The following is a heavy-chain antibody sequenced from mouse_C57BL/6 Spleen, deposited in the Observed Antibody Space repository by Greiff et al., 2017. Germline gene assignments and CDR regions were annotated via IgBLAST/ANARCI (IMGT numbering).Heavy chain of an antibody. CDR2: IDPSDSYT. CDR3: ARHGNYPYYFDY. V-gene: IGHV1-69*01. Sequence: QVQLKQPGAELVMPGASVKLSCKASGYTFTSYWMHWVKQRPGQGLEWIGEIDPSDSYTNYNQKFKGKSTLTVDKSSSTAYMQLSSLTSEDSAVYYCARHGNYPYYFDYWGQGTTLTVSS. J-gene: IGHJ2*01. CDR1: GYTFTSYW. D-gene: IGHD2-1*01.